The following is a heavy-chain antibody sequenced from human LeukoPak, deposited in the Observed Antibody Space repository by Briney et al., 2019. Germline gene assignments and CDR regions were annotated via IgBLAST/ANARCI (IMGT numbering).Heavy chain of an antibody. CDR3: AKGGTGDIDY. Sequence: GRSLRLSCAASGFTFSSYAMHWVRQAPGKGLEWVAVISYDGSNKYYADSVKGRFTISRDNSKNTLYLQMNSLRAEDTAVYYCAKGGTGDIDYWGQGTLVTVSS. D-gene: IGHD7-27*01. V-gene: IGHV3-30-3*01. CDR2: ISYDGSNK. J-gene: IGHJ4*02. CDR1: GFTFSSYA.